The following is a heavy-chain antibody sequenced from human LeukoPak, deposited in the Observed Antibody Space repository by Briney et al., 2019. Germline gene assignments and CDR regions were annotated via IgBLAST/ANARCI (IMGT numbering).Heavy chain of an antibody. CDR2: INYSGST. J-gene: IGHJ4*02. V-gene: IGHV4-59*01. CDR3: AREYYYGSGSYYDY. Sequence: SETLSLTCTVSGGSISNYYWSWIRQPPGKGLEWIGYINYSGSTNFNPSLKSRVTISVDTSTNQFSLKLSSVTAADTAVYYCAREYYYGSGSYYDYWGQGTLVTVSS. CDR1: GGSISNYY. D-gene: IGHD3-10*01.